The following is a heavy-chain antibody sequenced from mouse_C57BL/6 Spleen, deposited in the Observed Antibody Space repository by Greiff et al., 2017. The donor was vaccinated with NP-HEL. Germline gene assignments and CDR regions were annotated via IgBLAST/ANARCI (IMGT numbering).Heavy chain of an antibody. Sequence: QVQLQQSGAELVRPGTSVKVSCKASGYAFTNYLIEWVKQRPGQGLEWIGVINPGSGGTNYNEKFKGKATLTADKSSSTAYMQLSSLTAEDAAVYFCARLRWGMDYWGQGTSVTVSS. D-gene: IGHD2-3*01. CDR3: ARLRWGMDY. CDR1: GYAFTNYL. J-gene: IGHJ4*01. V-gene: IGHV1-54*01. CDR2: INPGSGGT.